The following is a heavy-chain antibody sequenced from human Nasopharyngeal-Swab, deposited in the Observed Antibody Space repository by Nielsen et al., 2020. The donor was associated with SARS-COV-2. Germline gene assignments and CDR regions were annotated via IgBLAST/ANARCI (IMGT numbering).Heavy chain of an antibody. D-gene: IGHD3-22*01. J-gene: IGHJ4*02. Sequence: VRQAPGKGLEWVAVISYDGSNKYYAVSVKGRFTISRDNSKNTLYLQMNSLRAEDTAVYYCARDLSYYDSSGYPGDYWGQGTLVTVSS. CDR2: ISYDGSNK. CDR3: ARDLSYYDSSGYPGDY. V-gene: IGHV3-30-3*01.